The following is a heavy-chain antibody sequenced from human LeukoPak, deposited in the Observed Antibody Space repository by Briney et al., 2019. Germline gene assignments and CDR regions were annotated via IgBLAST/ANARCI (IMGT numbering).Heavy chain of an antibody. CDR2: IYYSVST. D-gene: IGHD6-19*01. CDR3: ARDPYSSGWYYFDY. CDR1: GGSLSSYY. V-gene: IGHV4-59*01. Sequence: SETLSLTCTVSGGSLSSYYWSWIRHPPGKGLEWIGYIYYSVSTNYNPSLKSRVTISVDTSKNQFSLKLSSVTAADTAVYYCARDPYSSGWYYFDYWGQGTLVTVSS. J-gene: IGHJ4*02.